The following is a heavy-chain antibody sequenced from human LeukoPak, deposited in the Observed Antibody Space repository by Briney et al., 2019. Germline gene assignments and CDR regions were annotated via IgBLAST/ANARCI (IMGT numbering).Heavy chain of an antibody. V-gene: IGHV3-21*01. CDR3: ARDSISYYDSSGFDFQH. Sequence: PGGSLRLSCAASGFTFSCYSMNWVRQAPGKGLEWVSSISSSSSYIYYADSVKGRFTISRDNAKNSLYLQMNSLRAEDTAVYYCARDSISYYDSSGFDFQHWGQGTLVTVSS. CDR1: GFTFSCYS. CDR2: ISSSSSYI. D-gene: IGHD3-22*01. J-gene: IGHJ1*01.